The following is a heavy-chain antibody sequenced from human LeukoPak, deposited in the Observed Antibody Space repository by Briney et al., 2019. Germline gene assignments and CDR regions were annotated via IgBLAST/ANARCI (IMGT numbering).Heavy chain of an antibody. Sequence: GGSLRLSCAASGFAFNTYAMHWVRQAPGKGLEWVTLIWHDGSHKFYIDSVRGRFTISRDNSRNTVYLQMNGLRAEDTAVYYCARDFVAWGQGTLVTVSS. CDR3: ARDFVA. CDR1: GFAFNTYA. V-gene: IGHV3-33*01. J-gene: IGHJ5*02. CDR2: IWHDGSHK.